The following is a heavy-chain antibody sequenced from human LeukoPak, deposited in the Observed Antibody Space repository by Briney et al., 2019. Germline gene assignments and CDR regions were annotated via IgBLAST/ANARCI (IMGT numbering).Heavy chain of an antibody. V-gene: IGHV1-24*01. Sequence: ASVKVSCKVSGYTLTELSMHWVRQAPGKGLEWMGGSDPEDGETIYAQKFQGRVTMTEDTSTDTAYMELSSLRSEDTAVYYCATETGYSSSWEPYNWFDPWGQGTLVTVSS. CDR3: ATETGYSSSWEPYNWFDP. CDR2: SDPEDGET. D-gene: IGHD6-13*01. J-gene: IGHJ5*02. CDR1: GYTLTELS.